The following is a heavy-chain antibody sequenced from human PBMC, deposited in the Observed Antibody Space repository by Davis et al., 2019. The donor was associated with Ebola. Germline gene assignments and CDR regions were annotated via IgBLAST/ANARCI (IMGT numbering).Heavy chain of an antibody. Sequence: MPSETLSLTCAVYGGSFSGYYWNWIRQPPGRGLEWIGEINNSGSTNYNPSLKSRVTISVDTSKNQFSLKLTSVTAADTAVYYCARGLVVVPAATYYFYYYMDVLGKGTTVTVSS. CDR1: GGSFSGYY. CDR3: ARGLVVVPAATYYFYYYMDV. V-gene: IGHV4-34*01. D-gene: IGHD2-2*01. CDR2: INNSGST. J-gene: IGHJ6*03.